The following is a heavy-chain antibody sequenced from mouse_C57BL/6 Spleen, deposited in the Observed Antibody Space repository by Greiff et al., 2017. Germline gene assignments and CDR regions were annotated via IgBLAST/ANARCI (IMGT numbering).Heavy chain of an antibody. CDR1: GYTFTNYW. V-gene: IGHV1-63*01. CDR2: IYPGGGYT. D-gene: IGHD4-1*01. J-gene: IGHJ4*01. CDR3: ARFRLGYAMDY. Sequence: QVHVKQSGAELVRPGTSVKMSCKASGYTFTNYWIGWAKQRPGHGLEWIGDIYPGGGYTNYNEKFKGKATLTADKSSSTAYMQFSSLTSEDSAIYYCARFRLGYAMDYWGQGTSVTVSS.